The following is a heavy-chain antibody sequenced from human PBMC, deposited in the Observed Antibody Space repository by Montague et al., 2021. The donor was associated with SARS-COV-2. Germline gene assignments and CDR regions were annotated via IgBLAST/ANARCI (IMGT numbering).Heavy chain of an antibody. J-gene: IGHJ6*02. CDR3: ARDFPYYDTNSSPLCH. V-gene: IGHV4-34*01. D-gene: IGHD3-16*01. Sequence: SETLSLTCAVYGGSFSGYYWSWIRQPPGRGLEWIGEINHSGSTXXXPSXXXRVTISVDTSKNQFSLKLSSVTAADTAVYYCARDFPYYDTNSSPLCHWGRGTKVTVSS. CDR2: INHSGST. CDR1: GGSFSGYY.